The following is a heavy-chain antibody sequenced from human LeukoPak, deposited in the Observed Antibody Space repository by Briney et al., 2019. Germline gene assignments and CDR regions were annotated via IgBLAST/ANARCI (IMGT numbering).Heavy chain of an antibody. Sequence: SETLSLTCTVSGGSISSYYWSWIRQPPGKGLEWVGYIYYSGSTNYNPSLKSRVTISVDTSKNQFSLKLSSVTAADTALYYCARVGLSSPGPGFDYWGQGTLVTVSS. CDR1: GGSISSYY. CDR3: ARVGLSSPGPGFDY. D-gene: IGHD2/OR15-2a*01. J-gene: IGHJ4*02. V-gene: IGHV4-59*01. CDR2: IYYSGST.